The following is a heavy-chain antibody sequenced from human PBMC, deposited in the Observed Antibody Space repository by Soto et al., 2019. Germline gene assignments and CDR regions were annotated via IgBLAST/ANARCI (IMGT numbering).Heavy chain of an antibody. Sequence: ASVKASCKDSGYTFTANYVHWVRQAPGKGLEWMGWINPHTGGTDYAQTFQGRVTMTRDTSISTAYMELSRLTFDDTAVNYCARYQYLSGYLDAWGKGTTVTVS. CDR1: GYTFTANY. CDR2: INPHTGGT. CDR3: ARYQYLSGYLDA. V-gene: IGHV1-2*02. J-gene: IGHJ6*03. D-gene: IGHD3-9*01.